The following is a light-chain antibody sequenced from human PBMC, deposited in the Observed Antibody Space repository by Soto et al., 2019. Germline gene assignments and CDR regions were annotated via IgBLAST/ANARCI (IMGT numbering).Light chain of an antibody. V-gene: IGKV3-11*01. Sequence: EIVLTQSPATLSLSPGERATLSCRASQSVSSYLAWYQQKPGQAPRLLIYDASNGATGIPARFSGSGSGTDFTLTISSLQPEDFAVFYCQHYDSLPITFGQGTRLEIK. CDR2: DAS. CDR1: QSVSSY. CDR3: QHYDSLPIT. J-gene: IGKJ5*01.